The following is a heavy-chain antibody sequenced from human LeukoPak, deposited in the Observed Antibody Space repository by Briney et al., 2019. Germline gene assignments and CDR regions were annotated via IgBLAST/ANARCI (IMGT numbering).Heavy chain of an antibody. CDR1: GSTFSSYS. D-gene: IGHD2-2*02. V-gene: IGHV3-48*04. Sequence: GGSLRLSCAASGSTFSSYSMNWVRQAPGKGLEWVSYISGSSGTVYYADSVKGRFTISRDNAQNSLYLQMNSLRVEDTAVYYCARDLRPCSSTSCYTRYYYNGMDVWGQGTTVTVSS. CDR3: ARDLRPCSSTSCYTRYYYNGMDV. CDR2: ISGSSGTV. J-gene: IGHJ6*02.